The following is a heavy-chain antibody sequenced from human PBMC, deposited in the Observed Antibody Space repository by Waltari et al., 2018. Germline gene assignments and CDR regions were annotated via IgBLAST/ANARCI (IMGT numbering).Heavy chain of an antibody. D-gene: IGHD2-15*01. CDR1: GFTFSDYY. J-gene: IGHJ3*02. CDR3: ARGYRGGGDAFDI. Sequence: QVQLVESGGGLVKPGGSLRLSCAASGFTFSDYYMSWIRQAPGKGLEWVSYIRSSGRTRYYADAVKGRFTIYRDKAKNALYLKRNSLRAEDTAVYYCARGYRGGGDAFDIWGQGTMVTVSS. V-gene: IGHV3-11*01. CDR2: IRSSGRTR.